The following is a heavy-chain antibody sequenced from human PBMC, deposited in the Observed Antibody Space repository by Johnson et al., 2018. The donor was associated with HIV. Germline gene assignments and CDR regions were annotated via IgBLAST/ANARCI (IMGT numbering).Heavy chain of an antibody. CDR2: INVDGSQT. Sequence: VQVVESGGGLVQPGGSLRLSCTASGFTFSSFWMTWVRQAPGKGLEWVANINVDGSQTYYLDSVQGRFTISRDNVNNSVFLLLNSLRVEDTAVYFCARAHLIFPKNACDIWGQGTMVTVSS. J-gene: IGHJ3*02. CDR1: GFTFSSFW. CDR3: ARAHLIFPKNACDI. D-gene: IGHD3-3*02. V-gene: IGHV3-7*01.